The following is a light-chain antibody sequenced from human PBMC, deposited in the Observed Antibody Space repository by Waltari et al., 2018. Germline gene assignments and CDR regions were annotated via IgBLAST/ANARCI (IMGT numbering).Light chain of an antibody. Sequence: EIVMTQSPATLSVSPGERATLSCRASQSISSQLAWYQQKPGQAPRLLIYGASTRATGIPARFSGSGSGTEFTLTISSLQSEDFAVYYCQQYYHWPLTFGGGTKVEIK. CDR3: QQYYHWPLT. CDR1: QSISSQ. V-gene: IGKV3-15*01. CDR2: GAS. J-gene: IGKJ4*01.